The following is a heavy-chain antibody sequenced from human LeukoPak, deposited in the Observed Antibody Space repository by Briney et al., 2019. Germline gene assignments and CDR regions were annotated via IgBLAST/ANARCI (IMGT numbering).Heavy chain of an antibody. V-gene: IGHV4-4*07. D-gene: IGHD3-10*01. CDR3: ARGASAGSIDY. CDR2: IYTSGST. CDR1: GGSISSXX. J-gene: IGHJ4*02. Sequence: TXSGGSISSXXXXWIRQXAGKXXXWIGRIYTSGSTNYNPSLKSRVTMSVDTSKNQFSLKLSSVTAADTAVYYCARGASAGSIDYWGQGTLVTVSS.